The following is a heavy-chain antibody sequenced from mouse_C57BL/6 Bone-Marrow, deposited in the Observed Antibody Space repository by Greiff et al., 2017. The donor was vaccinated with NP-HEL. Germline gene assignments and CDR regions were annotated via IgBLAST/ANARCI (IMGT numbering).Heavy chain of an antibody. CDR2: IDPSDSYT. J-gene: IGHJ3*01. CDR3: ARWGAY. V-gene: IGHV1-69*01. CDR1: GYTFTSYW. Sequence: QVQLQQPGAELVMPGASVKLSCKASGYTFTSYWMHWVQQRPGQGLEWIGEIDPSDSYTNYNQKFKGKSTLTVDKSSSTAYMQLSSLTSEDSAVYYCARWGAYWGQGTLVTVSA.